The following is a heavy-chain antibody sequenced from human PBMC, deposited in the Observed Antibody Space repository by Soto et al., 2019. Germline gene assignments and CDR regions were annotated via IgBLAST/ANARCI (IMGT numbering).Heavy chain of an antibody. CDR1: GFSLSTSGVG. D-gene: IGHD2-15*01. J-gene: IGHJ5*02. CDR2: IYWDDDK. V-gene: IGHV2-5*02. Sequence: QITLKESGPTLVKPTQTLTLTCTFSGFSLSTSGVGVGWIRQPPXXXXXXXXLIYWDDDKRYSPSLKRRLTITKDTSKNQMVLTMTNMDPVDTATYYCAHSWYCSGGSCYYSNRFDPWGQGTLVTVSS. CDR3: AHSWYCSGGSCYYSNRFDP.